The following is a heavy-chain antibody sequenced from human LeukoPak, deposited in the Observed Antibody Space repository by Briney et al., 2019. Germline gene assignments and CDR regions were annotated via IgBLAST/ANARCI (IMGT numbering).Heavy chain of an antibody. CDR2: INRDGRST. J-gene: IGHJ5*02. D-gene: IGHD6-13*01. CDR1: GFTFSSYW. V-gene: IGHV3-74*01. CDR3: ARVSSVIAAAGMGFDP. Sequence: PGGSLRLSCAASGFTFSSYWMHWVRQAPGKGLVWVSRINRDGRSTSYADSGKGRFTISRDNAKNTLYLQMNSMRAEDTAVYYCARVSSVIAAAGMGFDPWGQGTLVTVSS.